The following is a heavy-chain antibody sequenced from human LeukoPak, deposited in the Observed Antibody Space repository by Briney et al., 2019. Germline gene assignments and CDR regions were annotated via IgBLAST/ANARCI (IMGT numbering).Heavy chain of an antibody. CDR2: INWNGGST. Sequence: PGGSLRLSCAASGFTFDDYGMSWVRQAPGKGLEWVSGINWNGGSTGYADSVKGRFAIARDNAKNSLYLQMNSLRAEDTALYYCARDVHYYDSSGHGGNYMDVWGKGTTVTVSS. D-gene: IGHD3-22*01. CDR3: ARDVHYYDSSGHGGNYMDV. V-gene: IGHV3-20*04. CDR1: GFTFDDYG. J-gene: IGHJ6*03.